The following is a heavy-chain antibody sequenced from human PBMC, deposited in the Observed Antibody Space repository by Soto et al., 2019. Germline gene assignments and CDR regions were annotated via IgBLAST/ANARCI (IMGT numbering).Heavy chain of an antibody. J-gene: IGHJ4*02. V-gene: IGHV3-23*01. D-gene: IGHD1-1*01. CDR1: VFSFSDSA. Sequence: QARGSLRLSCVAFVFSFSDSAMGWVRQAPGKGLDWVSLINAAGETTYYGNSVRGRFTISRDNSKNTLYLHMNSLRAEDTAVYYCATQDFRGPTGTTWGQGTLVTVSS. CDR3: ATQDFRGPTGTT. CDR2: INAAGETT.